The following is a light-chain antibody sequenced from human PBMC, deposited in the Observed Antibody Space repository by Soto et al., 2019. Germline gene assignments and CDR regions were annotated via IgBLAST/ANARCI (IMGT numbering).Light chain of an antibody. CDR1: GTISSN. CDR3: QHFKNWPPTVT. V-gene: IGKV3D-15*01. J-gene: IGKJ3*01. Sequence: EIMMTQSPATLSVSPGERVTLSCRATGTISSNLAWYHQRPGQAPRLLIYGASIRATGVPARFSGSGSGSEFTLTISSLQSDDFGIYYCQHFKNWPPTVTFGPGTKVDLK. CDR2: GAS.